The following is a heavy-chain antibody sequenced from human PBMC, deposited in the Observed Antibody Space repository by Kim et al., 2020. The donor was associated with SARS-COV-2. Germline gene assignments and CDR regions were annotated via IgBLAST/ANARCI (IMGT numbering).Heavy chain of an antibody. D-gene: IGHD3-10*01. CDR3: ARAGGQRGAFDI. V-gene: IGHV4-4*02. CDR2: IYHSGST. Sequence: SETLSLTCAVSGGSISSSNWWSWVRQPPGEGLEWIGAIYHSGSTNYNPSLKSRSTIPVDKSKNQCSLTLSSVTAADTAVYYCARAGGQRGAFDIWGQGTRGTVSS. CDR1: GGSISSSNW. J-gene: IGHJ3*02.